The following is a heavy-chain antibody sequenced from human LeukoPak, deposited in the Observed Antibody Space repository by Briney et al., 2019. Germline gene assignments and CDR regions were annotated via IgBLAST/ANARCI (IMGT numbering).Heavy chain of an antibody. V-gene: IGHV4-59*01. J-gene: IGHJ4*02. CDR3: ARAPYGSGSYYNRVSYFDY. D-gene: IGHD3-10*01. CDR2: IYYSGST. CDR1: GGSISSYY. Sequence: PSETLSLTCTVSGGSISSYYWSWIRQSPGKGLEWIGYIYYSGSTNYNPSLKSRVTISVDTSKNQFSLKLSSVTAADTAVYYCARAPYGSGSYYNRVSYFDYWGQGTLVTVSS.